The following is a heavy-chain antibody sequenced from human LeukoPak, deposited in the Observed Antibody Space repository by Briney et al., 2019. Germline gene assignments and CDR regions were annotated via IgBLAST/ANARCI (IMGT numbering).Heavy chain of an antibody. D-gene: IGHD3-22*01. CDR1: GFSFSSYA. V-gene: IGHV3-23*01. CDR2: ISGSGGST. CDR3: ARDYYDSSGYYLPFDY. J-gene: IGHJ4*02. Sequence: GGSLRLSCAASGFSFSSYAMSWVRQAPGTGLEWVSGISGSGGSTYYADSVKGRFTISRDNSKNTLYLQMNSLRAEDTAVYYCARDYYDSSGYYLPFDYWGQGTLVTVSS.